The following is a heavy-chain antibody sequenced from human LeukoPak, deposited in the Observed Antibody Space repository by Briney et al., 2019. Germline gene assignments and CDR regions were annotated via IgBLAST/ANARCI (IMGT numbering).Heavy chain of an antibody. D-gene: IGHD3-16*01. CDR2: IIPIFGTA. V-gene: IGHV1-69*06. J-gene: IGHJ5*02. CDR3: ARAWRGEFWFDP. CDR1: GGTFSSYA. Sequence: SVKVSCKASGGTFSSYAISWVRQAPGQGLEWMGGIIPIFGTANYAQKFQGRVTITADKSTSTAYMELSSLRSEDTAVYYCARAWRGEFWFDPWGQGTLVTVSS.